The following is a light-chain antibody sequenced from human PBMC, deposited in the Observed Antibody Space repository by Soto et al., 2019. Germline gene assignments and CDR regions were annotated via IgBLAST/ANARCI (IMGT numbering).Light chain of an antibody. V-gene: IGKV1-12*01. CDR1: QNIWRL. CDR3: QQANSFPLT. J-gene: IGKJ4*01. CDR2: DAS. Sequence: DIQMTQSPASVSASVGDRVTITCRASQNIWRLLAWYQQKPGKAPELLIYDASSLQSGVPSRFSGSGSGTDFTLTISSLQPEDFATYYCQQANSFPLTFGGGTKVDIK.